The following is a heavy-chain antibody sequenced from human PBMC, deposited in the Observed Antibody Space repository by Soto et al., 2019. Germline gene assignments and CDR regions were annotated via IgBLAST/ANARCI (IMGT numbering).Heavy chain of an antibody. CDR1: GYTFTSYG. CDR2: ISAYNGNT. J-gene: IGHJ3*02. Sequence: ASVKVSCKASGYTFTSYGISWVRQAPGQGLEWMGWISAYNGNTNYAQKLQGRVTMTTDTSTSTAYMELRSLRSDDTAVYYCARDLRFLEWPYTDAFDIWGQGSMVT. V-gene: IGHV1-18*01. CDR3: ARDLRFLEWPYTDAFDI. D-gene: IGHD3-3*01.